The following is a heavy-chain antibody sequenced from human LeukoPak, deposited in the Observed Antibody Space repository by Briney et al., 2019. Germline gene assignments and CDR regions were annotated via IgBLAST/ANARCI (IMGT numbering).Heavy chain of an antibody. D-gene: IGHD6-13*01. CDR2: ISYDGSNK. Sequence: GGSLRLSCAASRFPFSSYGMHWVRQAPGKGLDWVAIISYDGSNKYYADSVKGRFTISRDNSKNTLYLQMNSLRAEDTAVYYCAKDPHPYSSSWPIIYYFDYWGQGTLVTVSS. CDR1: RFPFSSYG. J-gene: IGHJ4*02. V-gene: IGHV3-30*18. CDR3: AKDPHPYSSSWPIIYYFDY.